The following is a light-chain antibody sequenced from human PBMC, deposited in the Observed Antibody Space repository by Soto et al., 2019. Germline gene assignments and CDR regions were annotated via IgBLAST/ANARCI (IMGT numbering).Light chain of an antibody. V-gene: IGKV1-33*01. CDR1: QDISNY. CDR3: QQYDNLLLT. J-gene: IGKJ4*01. Sequence: DIQMTQSPSSLSASVGDRVTITCQASQDISNYLNWYQQKPGKAPKLLIYDASKLETGVPSRFRGSGSGTDFTFTISSLQPEDIATYYCQQYDNLLLTFGGGTKVEIK. CDR2: DAS.